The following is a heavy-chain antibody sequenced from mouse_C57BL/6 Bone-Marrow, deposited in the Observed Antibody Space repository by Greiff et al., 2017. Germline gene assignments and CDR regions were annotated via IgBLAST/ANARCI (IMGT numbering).Heavy chain of an antibody. Sequence: EVMLVESGGGLVKPGGSLKLSCAASGFTFSSYAMSWVRQTPEKRLEWVATISDGGSYTYYPDNVKGRFTISRDNAKNNLYLQMSHLKSEDTAMYYCARWGQRRHGLSMDDWGQGTSVTVSS. CDR3: ARWGQRRHGLSMDD. CDR2: ISDGGSYT. J-gene: IGHJ4*01. D-gene: IGHD3-2*02. V-gene: IGHV5-4*03. CDR1: GFTFSSYA.